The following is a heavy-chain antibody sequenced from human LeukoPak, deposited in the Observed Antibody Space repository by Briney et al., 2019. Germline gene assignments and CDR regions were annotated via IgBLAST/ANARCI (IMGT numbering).Heavy chain of an antibody. CDR1: GFTFSSYA. CDR3: AKDRIIGTTTYYFDY. Sequence: PGGSLRLSCAASGFTFSSYAMTWVRQAPGKGLEWISGINSRGTTTYYADSVRGRFTISRDNSYNTLYLQMNSLRAEDTAVYHCAKDRIIGTTTYYFDYWGQGTLVTVSS. D-gene: IGHD1-7*01. V-gene: IGHV3-23*01. CDR2: INSRGTTT. J-gene: IGHJ4*02.